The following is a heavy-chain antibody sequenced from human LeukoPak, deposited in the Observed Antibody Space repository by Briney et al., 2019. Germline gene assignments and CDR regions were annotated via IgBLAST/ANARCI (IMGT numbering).Heavy chain of an antibody. V-gene: IGHV3-30-3*01. CDR3: TTYSIFDV. D-gene: IGHD3-3*01. J-gene: IGHJ6*04. CDR1: GFTFSSYA. CDR2: ISYDGSNK. Sequence: GGSLRLSCAASGFTFSSYAMHWVRQAPGKGLEWVAVISYDGSNKYYADSVRGRFTISRDNSKNTLYLQINSLKTEDTAVYYCTTYSIFDVWGKGTTVTVSS.